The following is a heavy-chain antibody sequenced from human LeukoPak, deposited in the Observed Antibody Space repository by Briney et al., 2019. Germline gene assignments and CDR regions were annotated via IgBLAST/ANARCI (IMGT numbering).Heavy chain of an antibody. D-gene: IGHD2-2*02. J-gene: IGHJ4*02. Sequence: GGSLRLSCAASGFTFSNYVMHWVRQAPGKGLVWVSRINSDGSSTSYADSVKGRFTISRDNAKNTLYLQMNSLRAEDTAVYYCAREYCSSTSCYTSYDYWGQGTLVTVSS. CDR3: AREYCSSTSCYTSYDY. CDR2: INSDGSST. V-gene: IGHV3-74*01. CDR1: GFTFSNYV.